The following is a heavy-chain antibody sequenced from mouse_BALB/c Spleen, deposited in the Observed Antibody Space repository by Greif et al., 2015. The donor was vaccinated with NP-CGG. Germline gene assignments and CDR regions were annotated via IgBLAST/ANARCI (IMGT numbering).Heavy chain of an antibody. V-gene: IGHV1S81*02. CDR3: ARDGYYAMDY. J-gene: IGHJ4*01. CDR2: INPSNGRT. CDR1: GYTFTSYW. Sequence: QVQLQQSGAELVKPGASVKLSCKASGYTFTSYWMHWVKQRPGQGLEWIGEINPSNGRTNYNEKFKSKATLTVDKSSSTAYMQLSSLTSEDSAVYYCARDGYYAMDYWGQGTSVTVSS. D-gene: IGHD2-3*01.